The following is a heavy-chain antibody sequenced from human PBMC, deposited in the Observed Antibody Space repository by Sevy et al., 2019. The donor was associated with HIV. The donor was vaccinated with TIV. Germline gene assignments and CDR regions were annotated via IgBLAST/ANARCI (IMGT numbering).Heavy chain of an antibody. CDR2: IRYSGST. D-gene: IGHD6-19*01. CDR1: GASISSSGYY. CDR3: AGPILTYRSGWSYYDH. Sequence: SETLSLTCTVSGASISSSGYYWCWIRQPPGKGLEWIASIRYSGSTYYNPSLRSRVTISADASKNQFSLKLNSVTAADTAVYYCAGPILTYRSGWSYYDHWGQGTVVTVSS. V-gene: IGHV4-39*01. J-gene: IGHJ4*02.